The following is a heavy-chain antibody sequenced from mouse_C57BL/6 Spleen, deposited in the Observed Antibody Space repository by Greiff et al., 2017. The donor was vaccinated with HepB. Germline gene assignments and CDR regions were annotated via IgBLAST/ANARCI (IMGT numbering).Heavy chain of an antibody. CDR2: IDPSDSYT. J-gene: IGHJ4*01. CDR3: ARGGYYGSDYAMDY. V-gene: IGHV1-50*01. D-gene: IGHD1-1*01. CDR1: GYTFTSYW. Sequence: VKLQQPGAELVKPGASVKLSCKASGYTFTSYWMQWVKQRPGQGLEWIGEIDPSDSYTNYNQKFKGKATLTVDTSSSTAYMQLSSLTSEDSAVYYCARGGYYGSDYAMDYWGQGTSVTVSS.